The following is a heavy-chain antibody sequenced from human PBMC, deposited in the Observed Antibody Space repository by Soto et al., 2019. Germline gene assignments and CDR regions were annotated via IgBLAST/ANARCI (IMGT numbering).Heavy chain of an antibody. CDR1: GYSFTNYW. Sequence: GESLKISCKCSGYSFTNYWIGWVRQMPGKGLEWMGIIYPGDSDTRYGPSFQGQVTISADKSISTAYLQWSSLKASDTAMYYCARKELRQWLVGGVDYWGQGTLVTVSS. V-gene: IGHV5-51*01. J-gene: IGHJ4*02. CDR2: IYPGDSDT. D-gene: IGHD6-19*01. CDR3: ARKELRQWLVGGVDY.